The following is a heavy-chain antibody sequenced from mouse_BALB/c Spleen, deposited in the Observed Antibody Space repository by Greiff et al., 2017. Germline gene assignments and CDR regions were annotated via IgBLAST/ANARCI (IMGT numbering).Heavy chain of an antibody. CDR2: ISDGGSYT. D-gene: IGHD2-4*01. Sequence: EVQLVESGGGLVKPGGSLKLSCAASGFTFSDYYMYWVRQTPEKRLEWVATISDGGSYTYYPDSVKGRFTISRDNAKNNLYLQMSSLKSEDTAMYYCARDAITTPFAYWGQGTLVTVSA. CDR1: GFTFSDYY. CDR3: ARDAITTPFAY. V-gene: IGHV5-4*02. J-gene: IGHJ3*01.